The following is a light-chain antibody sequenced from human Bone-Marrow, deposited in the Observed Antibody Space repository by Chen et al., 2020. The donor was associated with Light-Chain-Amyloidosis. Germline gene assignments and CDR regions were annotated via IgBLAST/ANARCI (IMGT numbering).Light chain of an antibody. Sequence: QSALTQPASVSGSPGQSITLSCTGTSSDIGFYNYVSWFQQHPGEAPKLIIYEVTTRPSGVSDRFSGSKSGNTASLTITGLQAEDEGNYYCSSYKVRRTLVWVFGGGTKLTVL. CDR1: SSDIGFYNY. CDR2: EVT. J-gene: IGLJ3*02. V-gene: IGLV2-14*03. CDR3: SSYKVRRTLVWV.